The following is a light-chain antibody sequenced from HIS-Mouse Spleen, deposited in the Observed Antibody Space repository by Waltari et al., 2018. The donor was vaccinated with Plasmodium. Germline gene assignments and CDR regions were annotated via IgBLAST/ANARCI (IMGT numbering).Light chain of an antibody. CDR2: DAS. CDR3: QQYDNHPLT. Sequence: DIQMTQSPSSLSASVGARVTITCQASQDISNYLNWYQQKPGKAPKLLIYDASTLETGLPSRFSGSGSGTDFTFTISSLQPEDIATYYCQQYDNHPLTFGGGTKVEIK. CDR1: QDISNY. V-gene: IGKV1-33*01. J-gene: IGKJ4*01.